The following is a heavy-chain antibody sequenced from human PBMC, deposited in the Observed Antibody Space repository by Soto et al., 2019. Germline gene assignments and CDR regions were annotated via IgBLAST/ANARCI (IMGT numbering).Heavy chain of an antibody. CDR3: ARARRFRATMVRGVITQLTDYYYYYGMDV. V-gene: IGHV4-59*01. J-gene: IGHJ6*02. CDR1: GGSISSYY. D-gene: IGHD3-10*01. Sequence: SETLSLTCTVSGGSISSYYWSWIRQPPGKGLEWIGYIYYSGSTNYNPSLKSRVTISVDTSKNQFSLKLSSVTAADTAVYYCARARRFRATMVRGVITQLTDYYYYYGMDVWGQGTTVTVSS. CDR2: IYYSGST.